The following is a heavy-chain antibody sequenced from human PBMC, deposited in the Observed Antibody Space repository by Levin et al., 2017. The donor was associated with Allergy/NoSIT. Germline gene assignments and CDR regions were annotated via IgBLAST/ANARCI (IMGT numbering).Heavy chain of an antibody. D-gene: IGHD3-10*01. CDR2: IYYSGST. Sequence: SETLSLTCTVSGGSISSSSYYWGWIRQPPGKGLEWIGSIYYSGSTYYNPSLKSRVTISVDTSKNQFSLKLSSVTAADTAVYYCARQGGSGWSKNWGQGTLVTVSS. CDR1: GGSISSSSYY. J-gene: IGHJ4*02. V-gene: IGHV4-39*01. CDR3: ARQGGSGWSKN.